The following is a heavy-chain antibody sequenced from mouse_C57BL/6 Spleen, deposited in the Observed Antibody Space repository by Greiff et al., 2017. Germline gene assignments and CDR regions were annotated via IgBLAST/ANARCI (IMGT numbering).Heavy chain of an antibody. CDR1: GYSITSGYY. CDR2: ITYDGST. Sequence: EVQLVESGPGLVKPSQSLSLTCSVTGYSITSGYYWNWIRQFPGNKLEWMGYITYDGSTNYNPSLKNQTSLTRDTSTNQFFLKLNSVTTEDTATYHSASCDGYYYALGYWGQGTSDTVSS. J-gene: IGHJ4*01. V-gene: IGHV3-6*01. CDR3: ASCDGYYYALGY.